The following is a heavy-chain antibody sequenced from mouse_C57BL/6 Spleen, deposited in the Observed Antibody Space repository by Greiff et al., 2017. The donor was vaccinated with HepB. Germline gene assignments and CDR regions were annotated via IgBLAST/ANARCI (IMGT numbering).Heavy chain of an antibody. CDR3: ARRGYDYSAWFAY. D-gene: IGHD2-4*01. V-gene: IGHV1-54*01. CDR2: INPGSGGT. CDR1: GYAFTNYL. J-gene: IGHJ3*01. Sequence: LQESGAELVRPGTSVKVSCKASGYAFTNYLIEWVKQRPGQGLEWIGVINPGSGGTNYNEKFKGKATLTADKSSSTAYMQLSSLTSEDSAVYFCARRGYDYSAWFAYWGQGTLVTVSA.